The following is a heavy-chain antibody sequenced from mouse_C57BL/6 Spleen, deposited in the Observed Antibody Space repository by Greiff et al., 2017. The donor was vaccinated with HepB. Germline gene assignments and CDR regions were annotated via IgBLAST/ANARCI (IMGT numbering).Heavy chain of an antibody. J-gene: IGHJ1*03. CDR1: GYTFTSYW. Sequence: VQLQQPGAELVKPGASVKLSCKASGYTFTSYWMHWVKQRPGQGLEWIGMIHPNSGSTNYNEKFKSKATLTVDKSSSTAYMQLSSLTSEDSAVYYCARGSYGSSYSSYWYFDVWGTGTTVTVSS. V-gene: IGHV1-64*01. CDR2: IHPNSGST. CDR3: ARGSYGSSYSSYWYFDV. D-gene: IGHD1-1*01.